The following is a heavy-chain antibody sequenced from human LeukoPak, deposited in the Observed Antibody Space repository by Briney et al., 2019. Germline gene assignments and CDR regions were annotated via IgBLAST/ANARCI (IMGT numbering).Heavy chain of an antibody. J-gene: IGHJ1*01. D-gene: IGHD2-21*02. CDR2: INHSGST. CDR3: ARGIAYCGGDCPGYFQH. Sequence: SETLSLTCAVYGGSFSGYYWSWIRQPPGKGLEWIGEINHSGSTNYNPSLKSRVTISVDTSKNQFSLKLSSMTAADTAVYYCARGIAYCGGDCPGYFQHWGQGTLVTVSS. CDR1: GGSFSGYY. V-gene: IGHV4-34*01.